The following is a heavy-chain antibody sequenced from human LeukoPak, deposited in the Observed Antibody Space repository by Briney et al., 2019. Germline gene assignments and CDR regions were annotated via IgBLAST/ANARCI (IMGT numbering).Heavy chain of an antibody. CDR1: GGTFSSYA. J-gene: IGHJ5*02. Sequence: GASVKVSCKASGGTFSSYAISWVRQAPGQGLEWMGWISAYNGNTNYAQKLQGRVTMTTDTSTSTAYMELRSLRSDDTAVYYCARCGVAGTFDPWGQGTLVTVSS. D-gene: IGHD6-19*01. V-gene: IGHV1-18*01. CDR2: ISAYNGNT. CDR3: ARCGVAGTFDP.